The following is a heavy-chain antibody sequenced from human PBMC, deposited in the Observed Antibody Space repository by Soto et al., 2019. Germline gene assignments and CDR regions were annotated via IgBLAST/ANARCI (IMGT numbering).Heavy chain of an antibody. Sequence: GAPVKGSCKASGYTFTSPYIPWGRQAPGQRLEWMGIINPSGGSTIYAQRFQGRVTMTRDTSTTTVYMELSSLRSEDTAVYFCATDVMRAYCLDYWGQGTLVTVSS. J-gene: IGHJ4*02. D-gene: IGHD2-8*01. V-gene: IGHV1-46*01. CDR3: ATDVMRAYCLDY. CDR2: INPSGGST. CDR1: GYTFTSPY.